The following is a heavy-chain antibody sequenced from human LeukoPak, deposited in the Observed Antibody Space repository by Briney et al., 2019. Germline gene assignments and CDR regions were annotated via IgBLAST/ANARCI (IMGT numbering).Heavy chain of an antibody. V-gene: IGHV4-61*02. CDR3: AREGAYCSGTDCFATTVDA. J-gene: IGHJ5*02. CDR2: VDLGGRR. CDR1: GYSISSGDYY. D-gene: IGHD2-2*01. Sequence: SQTLSLTCNVSGYSISSGDYYWTWIRQPAGKGLEWIGRVDLGGRRSNNTKIISRVTVSVDPSKNQFSLSLTSVTAADTATYYCAREGAYCSGTDCFATTVDAWGPGALVTVSS.